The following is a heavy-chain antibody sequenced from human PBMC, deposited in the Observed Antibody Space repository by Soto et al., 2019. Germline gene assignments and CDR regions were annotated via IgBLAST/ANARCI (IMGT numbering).Heavy chain of an antibody. CDR1: GGSISSSSYY. CDR3: ARHHPRYCGGDCYSVTFDY. J-gene: IGHJ4*02. V-gene: IGHV4-39*01. CDR2: IYYSGST. D-gene: IGHD2-21*02. Sequence: PSETLSLTCTVSGGSISSSSYYWGWIRQPPGKGLEWIGSIYYSGSTYYNPSLKSRVTISVDTSKNQFSLKLSSVTAADTAVYYCARHHPRYCGGDCYSVTFDYWGQGTLVTVSS.